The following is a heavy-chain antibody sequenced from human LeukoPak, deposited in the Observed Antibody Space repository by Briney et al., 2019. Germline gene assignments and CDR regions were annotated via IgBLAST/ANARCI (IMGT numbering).Heavy chain of an antibody. Sequence: GGSLRLSFAASGFTFSTYGMHWVRQAPGKGLEGVAFIQYDGSDKYYADSVKGRFTLSRHNSKKTLYLQMNSLRPEDTAVYYCAKNRSGSHIDYWGQGTLVTVSS. D-gene: IGHD1-26*01. CDR2: IQYDGSDK. V-gene: IGHV3-30*02. CDR3: AKNRSGSHIDY. CDR1: GFTFSTYG. J-gene: IGHJ4*02.